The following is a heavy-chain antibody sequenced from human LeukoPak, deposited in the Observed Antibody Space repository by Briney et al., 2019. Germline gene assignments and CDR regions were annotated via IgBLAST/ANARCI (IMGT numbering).Heavy chain of an antibody. D-gene: IGHD2-21*02. J-gene: IGHJ4*02. Sequence: SETLSLTCAVSGGSFSGYYWSWIRQPPGKGLEWIGEINHSGSTNYNPSLKSRVTISVDTSKNQFSLKLSSVTAADTAVYYCAPRWGDPRYDYWGRGTLVTVSS. CDR1: GGSFSGYY. CDR3: APRWGDPRYDY. V-gene: IGHV4-34*01. CDR2: INHSGST.